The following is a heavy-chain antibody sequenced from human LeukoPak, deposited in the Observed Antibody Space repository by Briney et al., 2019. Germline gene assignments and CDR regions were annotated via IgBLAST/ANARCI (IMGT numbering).Heavy chain of an antibody. J-gene: IGHJ4*02. CDR2: INPSGGST. V-gene: IGHV1-46*01. CDR3: ARVLVRGSYQHPYFDY. D-gene: IGHD1-26*01. Sequence: ASVKVSCKASAYTFTSYYMHWVRQAAGQGLEWMGIINPSGGSTSYAQNFQGRVTMTRDTSTSTVYMELSSLRCEDTALYYCARVLVRGSYQHPYFDYWGQGTLVTVSS. CDR1: AYTFTSYY.